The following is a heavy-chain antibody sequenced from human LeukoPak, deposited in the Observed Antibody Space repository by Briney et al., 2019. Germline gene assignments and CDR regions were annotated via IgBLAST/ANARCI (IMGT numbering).Heavy chain of an antibody. Sequence: SETLSLTCTVSGGSISNYYWSWIRQPPGKGLEWIGYIYYSGSTKYNPSLKSRVTISVDTSKNQFSLKLSSVTAADTAVYYCARGGQYSSGWDDYYYYMDVWGKGTTVTISS. V-gene: IGHV4-59*08. D-gene: IGHD6-19*01. CDR3: ARGGQYSSGWDDYYYYMDV. CDR2: IYYSGST. CDR1: GGSISNYY. J-gene: IGHJ6*03.